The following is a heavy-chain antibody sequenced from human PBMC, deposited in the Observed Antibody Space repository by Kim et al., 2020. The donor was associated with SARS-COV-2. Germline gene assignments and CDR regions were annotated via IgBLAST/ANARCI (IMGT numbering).Heavy chain of an antibody. D-gene: IGHD3-10*01. CDR2: IWYDGSNK. Sequence: GGSLRLSCAASGFTFSSYGMHWVRQAPGKGLEWVAVIWYDGSNKYYADSVKGRFTISRDNSKNTLYLQMNSLRAEDTAVYYCARSFKAYYYGSGSYFDYYGMDVWGQGTTVTASS. CDR1: GFTFSSYG. V-gene: IGHV3-33*01. J-gene: IGHJ6*02. CDR3: ARSFKAYYYGSGSYFDYYGMDV.